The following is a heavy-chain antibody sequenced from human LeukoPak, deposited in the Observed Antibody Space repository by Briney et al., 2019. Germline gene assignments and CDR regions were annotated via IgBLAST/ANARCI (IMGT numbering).Heavy chain of an antibody. V-gene: IGHV4-34*01. J-gene: IGHJ4*02. CDR1: GESFKDYY. D-gene: IGHD3-10*01. CDR3: ARDFTMVRGVFDY. CDR2: INHSGSS. Sequence: SETLSLTCAVYGESFKDYYWNWIRQPPGKGLEWIGEINHSGSSNYNPSLKSRVTISVDTSKNQFSLKLSSVTAADTAVYYCARDFTMVRGVFDYWGQGTLVTVSS.